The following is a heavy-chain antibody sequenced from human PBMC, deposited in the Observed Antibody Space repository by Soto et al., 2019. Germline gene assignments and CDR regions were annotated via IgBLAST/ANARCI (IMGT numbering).Heavy chain of an antibody. V-gene: IGHV1-46*01. D-gene: IGHD2-15*01. CDR2: INPSGGST. Sequence: EASVKVSCKASGYTFTSYYMHWVRQAPGQGLEWMGIINPSGGSTSYAQKFQGRVTMTRDTSTSTVYMELSSLRSEDTAVYYCARAYCSGGSCYSEHLDYWGQGTLVTVS. CDR1: GYTFTSYY. J-gene: IGHJ4*02. CDR3: ARAYCSGGSCYSEHLDY.